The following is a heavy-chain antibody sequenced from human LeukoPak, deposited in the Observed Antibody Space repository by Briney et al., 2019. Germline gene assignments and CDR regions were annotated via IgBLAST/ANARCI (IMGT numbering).Heavy chain of an antibody. V-gene: IGHV4-31*03. Sequence: SQTLSLTCTVSGGSTSSGGYYWSWIRQHPGKGLEWIGYIYYSGSTYYNPSLKGRVTISVDTSKNQFSLKLSSVTAADTAVYYCARGNRHYYDSSGYYYGALFDYWGQGTLVTVSS. CDR2: IYYSGST. CDR3: ARGNRHYYDSSGYYYGALFDY. CDR1: GGSTSSGGYY. D-gene: IGHD3-22*01. J-gene: IGHJ4*02.